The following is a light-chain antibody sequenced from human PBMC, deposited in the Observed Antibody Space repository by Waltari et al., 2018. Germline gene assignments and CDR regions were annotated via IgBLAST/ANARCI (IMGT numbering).Light chain of an antibody. CDR3: QHRDHWPPDAT. CDR1: QSVSSSY. Sequence: EIVLTQSPVTLSLSPGERATLSCRASQSVSSSYLAWYQQKPGQAPRFLIYGASTRATGIPARFSGSGSGTDFTLTISSLEPEDFAVYYCQHRDHWPPDATFGPGTKVDIK. V-gene: IGKV3D-20*02. CDR2: GAS. J-gene: IGKJ3*01.